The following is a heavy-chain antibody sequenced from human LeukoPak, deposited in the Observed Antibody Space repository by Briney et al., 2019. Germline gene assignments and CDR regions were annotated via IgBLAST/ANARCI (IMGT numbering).Heavy chain of an antibody. CDR3: AKVRSGSGSYSYYYYYGMDV. J-gene: IGHJ6*02. Sequence: GGSLRLSCAASGFTFSSYTMSWVRQAPGKGLEWVSGISASGGSTYHADSVKGRFTISRDNSKNTLYLQMNSLRAEDTAVYYCAKVRSGSGSYSYYYYYGMDVWGQGTTVTVSS. CDR1: GFTFSSYT. V-gene: IGHV3-23*01. CDR2: ISASGGST. D-gene: IGHD3-10*01.